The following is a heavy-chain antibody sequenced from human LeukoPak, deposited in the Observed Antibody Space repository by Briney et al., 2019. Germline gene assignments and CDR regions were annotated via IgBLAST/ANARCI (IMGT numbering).Heavy chain of an antibody. D-gene: IGHD2-15*01. CDR2: ISYDGSNK. Sequence: PGGSLRLSCAASGFTFSSYGMHWVRQAPGKGLEWVAVISYDGSNKYYADSVKGRFTISRDNAKNTPYLQMNSLRAEDTAVYYCAKGTRCSGGSCYASYFDYWGQGTLVTVSS. V-gene: IGHV3-30*18. CDR1: GFTFSSYG. CDR3: AKGTRCSGGSCYASYFDY. J-gene: IGHJ4*02.